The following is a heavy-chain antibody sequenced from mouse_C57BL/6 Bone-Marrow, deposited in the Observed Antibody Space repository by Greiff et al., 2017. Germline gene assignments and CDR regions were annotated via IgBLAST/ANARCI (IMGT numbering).Heavy chain of an antibody. D-gene: IGHD1-1*01. CDR1: GYTFTSYW. V-gene: IGHV1-64*01. J-gene: IGHJ2*01. CDR3: ARWLTVVATSYYFDY. CDR2: IHPNSGST. Sequence: VQLQQPGAELVKPGASVKLSCKASGYTFTSYWMHWVKQRPGQGLEWIGMIHPNSGSTNYNEKFKSKATLTVDKSSSTAYMQLSSLTSEDSAVYYCARWLTVVATSYYFDYWGQGTTLTVSS.